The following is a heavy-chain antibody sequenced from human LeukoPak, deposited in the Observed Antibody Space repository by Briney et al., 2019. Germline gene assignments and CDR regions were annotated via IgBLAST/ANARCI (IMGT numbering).Heavy chain of an antibody. CDR2: IKPDGSET. J-gene: IGHJ4*02. Sequence: GRSLRLSCVASRFTFSNHYMSWVRQAPGKGLEWVATIKPDGSETFYVDSVKGRFTISRDNSKNTLYLQMNSLRAEDTAVYYCAKEGSIAAAGPYYFDYWGQGTLVTVSS. D-gene: IGHD6-13*01. CDR3: AKEGSIAAAGPYYFDY. V-gene: IGHV3-7*03. CDR1: RFTFSNHY.